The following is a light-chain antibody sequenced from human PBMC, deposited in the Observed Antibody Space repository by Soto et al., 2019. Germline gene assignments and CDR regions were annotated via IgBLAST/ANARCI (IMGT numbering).Light chain of an antibody. CDR2: SSD. V-gene: IGLV1-44*01. J-gene: IGLJ3*02. Sequence: QSVLTQPPSASGTPGQRVSISCSGSSSNIGRNTVKWYRQLPGTAPKLLIGSSDQRPSGVPDRFSGSQSGTSASLAISGLQSEDEVYYICAAWDDSLNAWAFVGGTKLTV. CDR1: SSNIGRNT. CDR3: AAWDDSLNAWA.